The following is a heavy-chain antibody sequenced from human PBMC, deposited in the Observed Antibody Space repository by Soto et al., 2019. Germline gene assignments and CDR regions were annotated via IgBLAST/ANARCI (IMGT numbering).Heavy chain of an antibody. CDR2: IQSGGPT. Sequence: GGSLRLSCAASGFTVSSKYMSWVRQAPGKGLEWVSLIQSGGPTYYADSVKGRFTISRDTSENTLHLQMDSLRAEDTAVYYCARDDVLCDGGRCYGVPLDVWGKGTWVTVSS. CDR3: ARDDVLCDGGRCYGVPLDV. J-gene: IGHJ6*04. V-gene: IGHV3-66*01. CDR1: GFTVSSKY. D-gene: IGHD2-15*01.